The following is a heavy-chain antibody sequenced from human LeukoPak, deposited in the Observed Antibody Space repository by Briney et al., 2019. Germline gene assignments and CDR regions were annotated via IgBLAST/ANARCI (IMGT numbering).Heavy chain of an antibody. CDR1: GFTVSSNY. Sequence: TGGSLRLSCAASGFTVSSNYMSWVRQAPGKGLEWVSIIYSGGSTYYADSVKGRFTISRDNSKNTLYLQMSSLRAEDTAVYYCAKGLDTAMVYYFDYWGQGTLVTVSS. CDR3: AKGLDTAMVYYFDY. D-gene: IGHD5-18*01. J-gene: IGHJ4*02. CDR2: IYSGGST. V-gene: IGHV3-53*01.